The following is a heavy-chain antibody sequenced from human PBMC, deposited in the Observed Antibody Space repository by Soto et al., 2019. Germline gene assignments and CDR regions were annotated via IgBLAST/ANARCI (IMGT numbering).Heavy chain of an antibody. CDR3: AREVGVDYGGQNWFDP. Sequence: SETLSLTCTVSGGSISSDYWSWIRRPPGKGLEWIGYIYYSGSTNYNPSLKSRVTISVDTSKNQFSLKLSSVTAADTAVYYCAREVGVDYGGQNWFDPWGQGTLVTVSS. V-gene: IGHV4-59*01. J-gene: IGHJ5*02. D-gene: IGHD4-17*01. CDR1: GGSISSDY. CDR2: IYYSGST.